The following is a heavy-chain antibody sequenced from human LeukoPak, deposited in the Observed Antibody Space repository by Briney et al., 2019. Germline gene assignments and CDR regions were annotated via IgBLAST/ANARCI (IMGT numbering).Heavy chain of an antibody. Sequence: PGGSLRLSCAASGFSLRAYDLIWVRQAPGKGLDWVSIINGGGDIMMYEDSVKGRFTISRGNSKNTFYLQMNSLRVEDTAVYYCAMRDRGYGLDIWGQGTMVTVSS. CDR2: INGGGDIM. J-gene: IGHJ3*02. CDR1: GFSLRAYD. D-gene: IGHD3-10*01. V-gene: IGHV3-23*01. CDR3: AMRDRGYGLDI.